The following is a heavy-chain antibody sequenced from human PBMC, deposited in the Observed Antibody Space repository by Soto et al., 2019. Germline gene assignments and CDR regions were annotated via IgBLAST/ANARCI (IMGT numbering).Heavy chain of an antibody. CDR2: ISYGGSNK. V-gene: IGHV3-30*18. CDR3: AKDLGGVYDILTGTGYYGMDV. J-gene: IGHJ6*02. D-gene: IGHD3-9*01. Sequence: GGSLRLSCAASGFTFSSYGMHWVRQAPGKGLEWVAVISYGGSNKYYADSVKGRFTISRDNSKNTLYLQMNSLRAEDTAVYYCAKDLGGVYDILTGTGYYGMDVWGQGTTVTVSS. CDR1: GFTFSSYG.